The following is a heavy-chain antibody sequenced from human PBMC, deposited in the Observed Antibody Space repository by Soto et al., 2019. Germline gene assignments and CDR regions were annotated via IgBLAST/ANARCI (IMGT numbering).Heavy chain of an antibody. Sequence: EVQLVESGGGVVQPGGSLRLSCAASGFTFSNSWMHWVCQAPGKGLVWVSRINPDGSATTYVGSVKGRFTISRDNAKNTLFLQINSLTAEDTAVYYCVKEAMIGNSFDRWGQGTLVTVSS. CDR3: VKEAMIGNSFDR. V-gene: IGHV3-74*03. CDR1: GFTFSNSW. D-gene: IGHD2-21*01. J-gene: IGHJ5*02. CDR2: INPDGSAT.